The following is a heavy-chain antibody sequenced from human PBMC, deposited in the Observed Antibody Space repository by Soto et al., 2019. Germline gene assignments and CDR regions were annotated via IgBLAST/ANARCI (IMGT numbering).Heavy chain of an antibody. Sequence: QVQLQESGPGLVKPSQTLSLTCTVSGGSISSGGYYWSWIRQHPGKGLEWIGYIYYSGSTYYNPSLXXRXAISVDTSKTQCSLKLSSVTAADTAVYYCARSPEATVTAFDYWGQGTLVTVSS. J-gene: IGHJ4*02. CDR2: IYYSGST. D-gene: IGHD4-17*01. V-gene: IGHV4-31*03. CDR3: ARSPEATVTAFDY. CDR1: GGSISSGGYY.